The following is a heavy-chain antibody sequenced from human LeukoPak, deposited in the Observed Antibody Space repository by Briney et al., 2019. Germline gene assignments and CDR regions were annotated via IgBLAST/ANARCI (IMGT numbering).Heavy chain of an antibody. CDR2: INPNSGGT. CDR1: GYTFTGYY. V-gene: IGHV1-2*02. Sequence: ASVKVSCKASGYTFTGYYMHWVRQAPGQGLEWMGWINPNSGGTNYAQKFQGRVTMTRDTSNSTAYMELSRLRSDDTAVYYCARGLYSSSSHNWFDPWGQGTLVTVSS. J-gene: IGHJ5*02. D-gene: IGHD6-6*01. CDR3: ARGLYSSSSHNWFDP.